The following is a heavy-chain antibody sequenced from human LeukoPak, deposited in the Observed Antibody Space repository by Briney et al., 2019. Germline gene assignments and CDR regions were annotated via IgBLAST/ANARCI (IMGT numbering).Heavy chain of an antibody. CDR1: GDTLTELS. CDR2: FDPEHGEA. Sequence: ASAKVSCKVYGDTLTELSTHWVRQAPGKGLEWMGGFDPEHGEAIYAQTFQGRITMTEDTSTDTAYMELSSLTSDDTAVYYCAAEGQRLLGYWGQGTLVTVSS. D-gene: IGHD3-10*01. V-gene: IGHV1-24*01. CDR3: AAEGQRLLGY. J-gene: IGHJ4*02.